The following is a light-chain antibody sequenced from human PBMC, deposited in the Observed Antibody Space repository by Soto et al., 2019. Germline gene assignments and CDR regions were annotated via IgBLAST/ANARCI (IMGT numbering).Light chain of an antibody. J-gene: IGLJ2*01. CDR2: DVS. CDR3: SSYTTHSVRV. V-gene: IGLV2-14*03. CDR1: SSDIGAYNS. Sequence: QSALTQPASVSGSPGQSITISCTGTSSDIGAYNSVSWYQQHPGMAPQLMIYDVSYRPSGISSRFSGSKFGNTASLSISGLQAADEADYYCSSYTTHSVRVFGGGTQLTVL.